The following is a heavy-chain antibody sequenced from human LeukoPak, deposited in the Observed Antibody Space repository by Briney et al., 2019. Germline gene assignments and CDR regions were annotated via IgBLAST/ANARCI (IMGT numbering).Heavy chain of an antibody. Sequence: GASVKVSCKASGYSISDYYIHWVKQAPGKGVEWMGRIDPENSARVYAERFQGSLTITADTSGNTVYMTLSGLRAVDTAVYYCSTLRGTSDYWGQGTLVTVSS. V-gene: IGHV1-69-2*01. J-gene: IGHJ4*02. CDR1: GYSISDYY. D-gene: IGHD3-16*01. CDR3: STLRGTSDY. CDR2: IDPENSAR.